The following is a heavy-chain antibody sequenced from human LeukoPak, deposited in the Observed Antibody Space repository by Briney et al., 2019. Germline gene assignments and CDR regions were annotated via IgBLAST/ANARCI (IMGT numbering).Heavy chain of an antibody. J-gene: IGHJ4*02. Sequence: SETLSLTCTVSGYSISSGYYWGWIRQPPGKGLGWIGSIYHSGSTYYNPSLKSRVTISVDTSKNQFSLKLSSVTAADTAVYYCARDSAMVRGVMKYWGQGTLVTVSS. CDR1: GYSISSGYY. D-gene: IGHD3-10*01. V-gene: IGHV4-38-2*02. CDR2: IYHSGST. CDR3: ARDSAMVRGVMKY.